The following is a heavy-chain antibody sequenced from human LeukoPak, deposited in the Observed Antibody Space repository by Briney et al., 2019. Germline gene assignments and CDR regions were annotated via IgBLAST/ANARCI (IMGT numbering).Heavy chain of an antibody. CDR1: GYSFANYW. V-gene: IGHV5-51*01. Sequence: WESLKISCKGSGYSFANYWIGWVRQMPGKGLEWMGIIYPLNSDTRYSPSFQGQVTISADKSISTAYLQWSSLKASDTAMYYCARHRGGVRPPDYWGQGTLVTVSS. CDR2: IYPLNSDT. D-gene: IGHD3-10*01. J-gene: IGHJ4*02. CDR3: ARHRGGVRPPDY.